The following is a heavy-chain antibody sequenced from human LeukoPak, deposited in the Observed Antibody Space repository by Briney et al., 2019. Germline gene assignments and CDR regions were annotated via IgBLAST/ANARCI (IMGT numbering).Heavy chain of an antibody. CDR1: GFTFSSYG. V-gene: IGHV3-30*18. J-gene: IGHJ4*02. D-gene: IGHD6-13*01. Sequence: GRSLRLSCAASGFTFSSYGMHWVRQAPGKGLEWVAVISYDGSNKYYADSVKGRFTISRDNSKNTLYLQMNSLRAEDTAVYYCAEDLAAAAGSPDYWGQGTLVTVSS. CDR2: ISYDGSNK. CDR3: AEDLAAAAGSPDY.